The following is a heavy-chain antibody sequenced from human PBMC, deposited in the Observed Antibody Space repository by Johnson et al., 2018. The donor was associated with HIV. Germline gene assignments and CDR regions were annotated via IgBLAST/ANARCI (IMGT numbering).Heavy chain of an antibody. CDR1: GITFDDYG. D-gene: IGHD6-19*01. V-gene: IGHV3-20*04. CDR3: GRGYGSGWSDGFDI. J-gene: IGHJ3*02. CDR2: INWSGGST. Sequence: VQLVESGGGLVQPGGSLRLSCAASGITFDDYGMSWVRQTPGKGLEWVSGINWSGGSTGYADSVMGRFSISRDNAKNSLYLQMNSLRAEDTALYYCGRGYGSGWSDGFDIWGQGTMVTVSS.